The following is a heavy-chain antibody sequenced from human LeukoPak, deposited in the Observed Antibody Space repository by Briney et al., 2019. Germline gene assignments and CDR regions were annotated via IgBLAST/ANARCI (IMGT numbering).Heavy chain of an antibody. CDR3: ARPGYSSGWTFDY. CDR2: ISSSGSTI. D-gene: IGHD6-19*01. J-gene: IGHJ4*02. Sequence: TGGSLRLSCAASGFTFSSYEMNWVRQAPGKGLEWVSYISSSGSTIYYADSVKGRFTISGDNAKNSLYLQMNSLRAEDTAVYYYARPGYSSGWTFDYWGQGTLVTVSS. V-gene: IGHV3-48*03. CDR1: GFTFSSYE.